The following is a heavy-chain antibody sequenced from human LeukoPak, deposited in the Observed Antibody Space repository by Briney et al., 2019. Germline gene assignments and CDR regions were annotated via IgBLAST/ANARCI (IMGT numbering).Heavy chain of an antibody. CDR1: GYTFTSYD. V-gene: IGHV1-8*01. J-gene: IGHJ6*03. Sequence: ASVKVSCKASGYTFTSYDINWVRQATGQGLEWMGWMNPNSGNTGYAQKFQGRVTMTRDTSISTAYMELSRLRSDDTAVYYCARDRGARVYYYMDVWGKGTTVTISS. CDR2: MNPNSGNT. D-gene: IGHD1-26*01. CDR3: ARDRGARVYYYMDV.